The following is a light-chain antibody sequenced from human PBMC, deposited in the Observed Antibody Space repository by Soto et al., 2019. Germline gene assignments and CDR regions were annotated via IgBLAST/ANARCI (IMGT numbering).Light chain of an antibody. CDR1: QSISNY. J-gene: IGKJ4*01. CDR2: AAS. Sequence: DIQMTQSPSSLSASVGDRVTITCRARQSISNYLNWYQLKPGKVPKLLIYAASTLQTGVPSRFSGSGSGTDFTLTISSLQPEDSASYYCQQSYSSWDTFGGGTKVEIK. V-gene: IGKV1-39*01. CDR3: QQSYSSWDT.